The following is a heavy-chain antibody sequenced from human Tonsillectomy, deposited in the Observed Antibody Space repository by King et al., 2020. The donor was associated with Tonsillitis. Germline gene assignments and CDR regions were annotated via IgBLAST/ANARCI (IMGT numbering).Heavy chain of an antibody. CDR2: INPSDGST. J-gene: IGHJ4*02. V-gene: IGHV1-46*03. D-gene: IGHD3-10*01. CDR3: ATQERGTWGLTMGGKWGIPHYADY. CDR1: GYTFTKYF. Sequence: QLVQSGAEVKKPGASVKVSCKASGYTFTKYFMHWVRQAPGQGLEWMGVINPSDGSTNYAQKFQGRVTMTRDTSTRTVYLELSSLRSEDTAVYYCATQERGTWGLTMGGKWGIPHYADYGGQGSLVTVAS.